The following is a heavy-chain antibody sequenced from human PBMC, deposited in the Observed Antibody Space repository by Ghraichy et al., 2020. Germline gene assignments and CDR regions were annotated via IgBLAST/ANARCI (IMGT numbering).Heavy chain of an antibody. J-gene: IGHJ6*02. CDR2: INTDGSST. CDR1: GFTFSNYW. Sequence: GGSLRLSCAASGFTFSNYWMHWVRQAPGKGLVWVSRINTDGSSTSYADSVKGRFTISRDNVKNTLYLQMNSLRAEDTAVYYCARVGCTNGVCRSYYYYGMDVWGQGTTVTVSS. D-gene: IGHD2-8*01. CDR3: ARVGCTNGVCRSYYYYGMDV. V-gene: IGHV3-74*01.